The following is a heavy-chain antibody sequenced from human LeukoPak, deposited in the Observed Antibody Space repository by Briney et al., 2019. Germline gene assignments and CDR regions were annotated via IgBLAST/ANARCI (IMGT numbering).Heavy chain of an antibody. J-gene: IGHJ4*02. CDR2: ISWNSGSI. V-gene: IGHV3-9*01. D-gene: IGHD3-9*01. CDR1: GFTFSSYT. CDR3: AKDGNYDILTGYLDY. Sequence: GGSLRLSCAASGFTFSSYTMNWVRQAPGKGLEWVSGISWNSGSIGYADSVKGRFTISRDNAKNSLYLQMNSLRAEDTALYYCAKDGNYDILTGYLDYWGQGTLVTVSS.